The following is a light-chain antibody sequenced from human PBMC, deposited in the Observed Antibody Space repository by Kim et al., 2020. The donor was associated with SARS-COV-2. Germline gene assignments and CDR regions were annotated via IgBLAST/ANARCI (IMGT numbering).Light chain of an antibody. CDR1: QSISTW. V-gene: IGKV1-5*03. CDR2: KAS. J-gene: IGKJ2*01. CDR3: QQYNSFPYT. Sequence: DIQMTQSPSTLSASVGDRVTITCRASQSISTWLAWYQQKPGKPPKSLIYKASTLESGVPSTFSGSRSGTEFTLTISSLQPDDFATYYCQQYNSFPYTFGQGTKLEI.